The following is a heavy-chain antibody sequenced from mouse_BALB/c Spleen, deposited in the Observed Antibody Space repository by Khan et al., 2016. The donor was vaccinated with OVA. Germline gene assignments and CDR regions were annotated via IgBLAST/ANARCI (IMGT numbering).Heavy chain of an antibody. J-gene: IGHJ2*01. CDR1: GYSITSDYA. CDR2: ISYSGNI. D-gene: IGHD1-1*01. V-gene: IGHV3-2*02. CDR3: ARIYGGDFDY. Sequence: EVQLQESGPGLVKPSQSLSLTCTVTGYSITSDYAWNWIRQFPGNKLEWMGYISYSGNIHYNPSLKSRISITRDTSKNQFFLQLNSVTTGDTATYYCARIYGGDFDYWGQGTTLTVSS.